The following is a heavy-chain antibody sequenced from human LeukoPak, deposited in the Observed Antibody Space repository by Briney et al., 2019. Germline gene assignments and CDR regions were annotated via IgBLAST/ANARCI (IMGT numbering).Heavy chain of an antibody. V-gene: IGHV1-8*01. J-gene: IGHJ4*02. CDR1: EYTFTSYD. D-gene: IGHD6-6*01. CDR2: INPNSGNT. CDR3: ARGSWGEIAGRKSFEF. Sequence: GASVKVSCKASEYTFTSYDIHWVRQATGQGLEWMGCINPNSGNTGYAQKFQGRVTMTRVTSISTAYMELNNLTSEDTAVYYCARGSWGEIAGRKSFEFWGQGSLVTVSS.